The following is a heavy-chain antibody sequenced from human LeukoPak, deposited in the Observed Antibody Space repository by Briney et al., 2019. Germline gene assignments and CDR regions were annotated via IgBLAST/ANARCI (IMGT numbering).Heavy chain of an antibody. J-gene: IGHJ4*02. CDR3: ARGVQLYGCDY. D-gene: IGHD2-8*01. Sequence: ASLKVSCKASGYTFTDYFLHWVRQAPGQGLEWMGWINPNSGGTNYAQKFQGRVTMTRDTSISTAYMELSRLRSDDTAVYYCARGVQLYGCDYWGQGTLVTVSS. CDR2: INPNSGGT. V-gene: IGHV1-2*02. CDR1: GYTFTDYF.